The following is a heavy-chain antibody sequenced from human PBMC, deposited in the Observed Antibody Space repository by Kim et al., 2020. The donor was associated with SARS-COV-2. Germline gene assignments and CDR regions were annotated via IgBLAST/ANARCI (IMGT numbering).Heavy chain of an antibody. CDR2: IDGSGGGK. CDR3: AKELRKGTSALVS. Sequence: GGSLRLSCEASGFTFTNYPMGWVRQAPGKGLEWVSLIDGSGGGKYYADSVKGRFTISRDNSKNSLSLQMNSLRGEDMGIYYCAKELRKGTSALVSWGQGTLVTVSS. V-gene: IGHV3-23*01. J-gene: IGHJ4*02. CDR1: GFTFTNYP.